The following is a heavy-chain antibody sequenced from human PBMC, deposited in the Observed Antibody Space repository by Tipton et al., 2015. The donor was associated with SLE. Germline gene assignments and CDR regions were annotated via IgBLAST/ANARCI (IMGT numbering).Heavy chain of an antibody. V-gene: IGHV3-30*18. CDR3: AKEGIYDVVGLGGGMDV. Sequence: SLRLSCAASGFTFSNYGMNWVRQAPGKGLEWVAVIWYDGKNKYYADSVKGRFTISRDNSKSMLYLQMNSLRAEDTAVYYCAKEGIYDVVGLGGGMDVWGQGTTVTVSS. D-gene: IGHD2-15*01. CDR1: GFTFSNYG. CDR2: IWYDGKNK. J-gene: IGHJ6*02.